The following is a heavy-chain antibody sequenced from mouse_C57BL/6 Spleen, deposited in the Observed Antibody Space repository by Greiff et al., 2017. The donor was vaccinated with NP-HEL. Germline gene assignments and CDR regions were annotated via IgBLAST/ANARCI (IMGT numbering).Heavy chain of an antibody. CDR1: GYTFTDYY. CDR2: IYPGSGNT. V-gene: IGHV1-76*01. D-gene: IGHD2-5*01. CDR3: AREGVYYSNSDY. Sequence: QVQLQQSGAELVRPGASVKLSCKASGYTFTDYYINWVKQRPGQGLEWIARIYPGSGNTYYNGKFKGKATLTAEKSSSTAYMQLSSLTSEDSAVYFCAREGVYYSNSDYWGQGTTLTVSS. J-gene: IGHJ2*01.